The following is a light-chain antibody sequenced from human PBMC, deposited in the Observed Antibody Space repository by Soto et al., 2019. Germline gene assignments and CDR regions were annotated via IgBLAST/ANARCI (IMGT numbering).Light chain of an antibody. Sequence: QSVLTQPASVSGSPGQSISISCTGTSSATGDYNYLSWYKHHPGKAPNLVVFQASFRPSAVYDRYSGSKSDNTASLAISRLETEDEADYYWLSYTASSTFVLGTGTKVTVL. CDR2: QAS. CDR1: SSATGDYNY. V-gene: IGLV2-14*01. CDR3: LSYTASSTFV. J-gene: IGLJ1*01.